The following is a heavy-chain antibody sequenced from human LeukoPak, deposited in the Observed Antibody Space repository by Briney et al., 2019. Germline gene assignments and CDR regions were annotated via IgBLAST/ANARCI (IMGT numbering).Heavy chain of an antibody. D-gene: IGHD3-10*01. Sequence: ASVKVSCKASGYTFTSYDINWVRQATGQGLEWMGWMNPNSGNTGYAQKFQGRVTMTRNTSISTAYMELSSLRSEDTAVYYCARAGGVYGSGSYYNNWFDPWGQGPRSPSPQ. J-gene: IGHJ5*02. CDR3: ARAGGVYGSGSYYNNWFDP. V-gene: IGHV1-8*01. CDR1: GYTFTSYD. CDR2: MNPNSGNT.